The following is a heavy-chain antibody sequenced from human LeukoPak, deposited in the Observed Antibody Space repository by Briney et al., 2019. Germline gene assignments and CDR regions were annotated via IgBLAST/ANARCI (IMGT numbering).Heavy chain of an antibody. J-gene: IGHJ4*02. CDR3: AREWAAAGAFDY. CDR2: IYTSGST. D-gene: IGHD6-13*01. V-gene: IGHV4-4*08. CDR1: GGSISSYY. Sequence: SETLSLTCTVSGGSISSYYWSWIRQPPGKGLEWIGYIYTSGSTNYNPSLKSRVTISVDTSKNQFSLKLSSVTAADTAVYYCAREWAAAGAFDYWGQGTLVTVSS.